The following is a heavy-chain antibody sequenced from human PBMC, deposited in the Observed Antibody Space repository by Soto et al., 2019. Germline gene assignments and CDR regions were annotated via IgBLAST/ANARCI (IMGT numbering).Heavy chain of an antibody. CDR3: AKDVSDDAFDH. D-gene: IGHD1-1*01. CDR1: GDTFNIYT. Sequence: QVQLVQSGAEVKKPGSSVKVSCKASGDTFNIYTISWVRQAPGQGLEWMGRIIPILDIANYAQKFQGRVTITADKSTSTVYMELSSLRSEDTAVYYCAKDVSDDAFDHWGQGTLVTVSS. J-gene: IGHJ4*02. V-gene: IGHV1-69*08. CDR2: IIPILDIA.